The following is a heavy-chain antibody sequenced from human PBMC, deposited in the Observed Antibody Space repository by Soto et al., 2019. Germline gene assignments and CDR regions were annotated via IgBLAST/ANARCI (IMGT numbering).Heavy chain of an antibody. D-gene: IGHD3-10*01. J-gene: IGHJ5*02. CDR2: IMPIFGTP. CDR3: ARVHSSGIFYFVDP. Sequence: QVQLVQSGAEVTKPGSSVKVSCKASGGTFDSYVVSWLRQAPGQGLEWMGGIMPIFGTPNYAQKFRGRVTISADESTSTAYLELSSLTSDDTSVYYCARVHSSGIFYFVDPWGQGPLVTVSS. V-gene: IGHV1-69*01. CDR1: GGTFDSYV.